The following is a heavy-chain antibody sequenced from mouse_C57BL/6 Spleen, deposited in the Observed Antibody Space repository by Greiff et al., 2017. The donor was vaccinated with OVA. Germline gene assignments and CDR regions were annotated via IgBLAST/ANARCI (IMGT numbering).Heavy chain of an antibody. Sequence: QVQLKQPGAELVMPGASVKLSCKASGYTFTSYWMHWVKQRPGQGLEWIGEIDPSDSYTNYNQKFKGKSTLTVDKSSSTAYMQLSSLTSEDSAVYYCARWSGSSYYAMDYWGQGTSVTVSS. CDR3: ARWSGSSYYAMDY. D-gene: IGHD1-1*01. J-gene: IGHJ4*01. CDR2: IDPSDSYT. CDR1: GYTFTSYW. V-gene: IGHV1-69*01.